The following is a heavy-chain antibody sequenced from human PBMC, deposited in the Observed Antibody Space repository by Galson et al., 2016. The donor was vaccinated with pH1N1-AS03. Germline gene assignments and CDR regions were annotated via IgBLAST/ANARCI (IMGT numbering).Heavy chain of an antibody. V-gene: IGHV3-30*18. CDR2: ISSHGKID. CDR1: GFTFSSYA. CDR3: AKEGSGSVSKFAFDI. Sequence: SLRLSCAASGFTFSSYAMSWVRQAPGKGLDWVAVISSHGKIDYYADSVRGRFTVSRDNSNNTLYLQMDSLRAEDRAVYYCAKEGSGSVSKFAFDIWGQGTIVTVSS. D-gene: IGHD3-10*01. J-gene: IGHJ3*02.